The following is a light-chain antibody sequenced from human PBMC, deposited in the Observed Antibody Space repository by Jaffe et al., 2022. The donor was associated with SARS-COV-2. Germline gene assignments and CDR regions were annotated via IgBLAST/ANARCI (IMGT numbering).Light chain of an antibody. V-gene: IGKV1-5*03. Sequence: DIQMTQSPSTLSASVGDRVTITCRASQSISNWLAWYQQKPGKAPKLLIYTASTLQSGVPSRFSGSRSGTEFTLTISSLQPDDFATYYCQQYYTYWTFGQGTRVEIK. J-gene: IGKJ1*01. CDR2: TAS. CDR3: QQYYTYWT. CDR1: QSISNW.